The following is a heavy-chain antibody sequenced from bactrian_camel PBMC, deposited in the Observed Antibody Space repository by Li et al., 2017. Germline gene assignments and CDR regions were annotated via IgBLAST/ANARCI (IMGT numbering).Heavy chain of an antibody. V-gene: IGHV3S1*01. CDR3: GASRVIMTPTQALTTSSLFRF. J-gene: IGHJ4*01. D-gene: IGHD3*01. Sequence: HVQLVESGGGSVQAGGSLRLSCKTSGYTAGRYCMGWFRQAPGKEREGVAAISTRDGTTDYAVFGQDRFAISQDAAKNTWYLQMNGLQPEDTAMYYCGASRVIMTPTQALTTSSLFRFWGQGTQVTVS. CDR2: ISTRDGTT. CDR1: GYTAGRYC.